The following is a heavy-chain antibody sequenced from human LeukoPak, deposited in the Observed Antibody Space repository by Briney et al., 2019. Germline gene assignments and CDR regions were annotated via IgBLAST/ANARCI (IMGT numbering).Heavy chain of an antibody. CDR2: INQDGSEK. V-gene: IGHV3-7*01. J-gene: IGHJ4*02. CDR3: ASGGHVDY. CDR1: GFTFSSYW. D-gene: IGHD3-16*01. Sequence: PGGSLRLSCAASGFTFSSYWMTWVRLAPGKGLEWVANINQDGSEKYYVDSVKGRFTISRDNAKNSLYLQMNSLRAEDTAVYYCASGGHVDYCGQGTLVTVSS.